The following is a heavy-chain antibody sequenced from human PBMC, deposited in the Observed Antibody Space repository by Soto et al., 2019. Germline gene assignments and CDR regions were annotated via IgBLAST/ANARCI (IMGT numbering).Heavy chain of an antibody. Sequence: SETLSLRRAVSGESMNGMYHWAWIRKSPGKGLEWIGYIYYNGSTNYNASLRSRVTFLVDTSKNQFSLKLTSVTAADTARYHCARSPNLLYGGGGGASRFDYWGQGALVTVSS. CDR3: ARSPNLLYGGGGGASRFDY. CDR2: IYYNGST. J-gene: IGHJ4*02. CDR1: GESMNGMYH. D-gene: IGHD2-21*01. V-gene: IGHV4-59*01.